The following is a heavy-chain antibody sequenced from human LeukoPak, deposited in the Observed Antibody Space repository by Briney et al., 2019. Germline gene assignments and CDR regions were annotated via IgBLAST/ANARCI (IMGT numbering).Heavy chain of an antibody. CDR1: GFTFSSYS. CDR3: ARGTSGYDFWSGYYDLFDY. J-gene: IGHJ4*02. CDR2: ISSSSSYI. Sequence: GGSLRLSCAASGFTFSSYSMNWVRQAPGKGLEWVSSISSSSSYIYYADSVKGRFTISRDNAKNSLYLQMNSQRAEDTAVYYCARGTSGYDFWSGYYDLFDYWGQGTLVTVSS. D-gene: IGHD3-3*01. V-gene: IGHV3-21*01.